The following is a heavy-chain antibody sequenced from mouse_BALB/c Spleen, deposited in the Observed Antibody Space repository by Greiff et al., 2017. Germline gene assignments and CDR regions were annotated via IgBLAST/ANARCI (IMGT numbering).Heavy chain of an antibody. Sequence: EVMLVESGGGLVQPGGSLKLSCAASGFTFSSYTMSWVRQTPEKRLEWVAYISNGGGSTYYPDTVKGRFTISRDNAKNTLYLQMSSLKSEDTAMYYCAKQGYGDRRDYYAMEYWGQGTSVTVSA. CDR1: GFTFSSYT. CDR2: ISNGGGST. J-gene: IGHJ4*01. V-gene: IGHV5-12-2*01. CDR3: AKQGYGDRRDYYAMEY. D-gene: IGHD2-13*01.